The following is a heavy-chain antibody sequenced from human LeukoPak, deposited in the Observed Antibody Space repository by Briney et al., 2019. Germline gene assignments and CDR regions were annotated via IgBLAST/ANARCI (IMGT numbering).Heavy chain of an antibody. V-gene: IGHV3-23*01. J-gene: IGHJ4*02. CDR1: GFTFSSYA. CDR2: ISGSGGST. CDR3: AKNLAGATTSFDY. D-gene: IGHD1-26*01. Sequence: EGSLRLSCAASGFTFSSYAMSWVRQAPGKGLEWVSAISGSGGSTYYADSVKGRFTVSRDNSKNTLYLQMNSLRAEDTAVYYCAKNLAGATTSFDYWGQGTLVTVSS.